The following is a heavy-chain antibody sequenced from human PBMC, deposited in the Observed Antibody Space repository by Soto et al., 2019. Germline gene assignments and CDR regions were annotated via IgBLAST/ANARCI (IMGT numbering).Heavy chain of an antibody. V-gene: IGHV4-4*02. D-gene: IGHD3-22*01. CDR3: ARDRFGVDSSGYYLDY. CDR1: GGSISSSNW. Sequence: SETLSLTCAVSGGSISSSNWWSWVRQPPGKGLEWIGEIYHSGSTNYNPSLKSRVTISVDKSKNQFSLKLSSVTAADTAVYYCARDRFGVDSSGYYLDYWGQGTLVTVSS. CDR2: IYHSGST. J-gene: IGHJ4*02.